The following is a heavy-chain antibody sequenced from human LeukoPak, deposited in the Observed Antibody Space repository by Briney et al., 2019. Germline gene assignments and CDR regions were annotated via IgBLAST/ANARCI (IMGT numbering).Heavy chain of an antibody. D-gene: IGHD1-26*01. CDR1: GYTFTGYY. CDR3: AREWGRGRWELPKFDY. V-gene: IGHV1-2*02. J-gene: IGHJ4*02. CDR2: INPNSGGT. Sequence: ASVKVSCKASGYTFTGYYMRWVRQAPGQGLEWMGWINPNSGGTNYAQKFQGRATMTTDTSTSTAYMELRSLRSDDTAVYYCAREWGRGRWELPKFDYWGQGTLVTVSS.